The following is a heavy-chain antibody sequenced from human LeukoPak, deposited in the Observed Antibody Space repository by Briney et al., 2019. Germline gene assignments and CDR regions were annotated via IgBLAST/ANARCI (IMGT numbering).Heavy chain of an antibody. CDR3: ARGRVVGATTPLGY. Sequence: SETLSLTCAVYGGSFSGYYWGWIRQPPGKGLEWIGEINHSGITSYNPSLKSRVTISVDTSKNQFSLKLSSVTAADTAVYYCARGRVVGATTPLGYWGQGTLVTVSS. CDR2: INHSGIT. CDR1: GGSFSGYY. V-gene: IGHV4-34*01. D-gene: IGHD1-26*01. J-gene: IGHJ4*02.